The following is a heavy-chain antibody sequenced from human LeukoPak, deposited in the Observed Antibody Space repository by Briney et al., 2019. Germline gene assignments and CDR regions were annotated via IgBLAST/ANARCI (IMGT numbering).Heavy chain of an antibody. CDR1: GFTFSDYD. CDR2: ISGRSSHT. V-gene: IGHV3-21*06. D-gene: IGHD3-16*01. Sequence: GGSLRLSCSTSGFTFSDYDMNWIRQAPGKGLEWISAISGRSSHTYYGDSVKGRFSISRDNAKNLLYLQMNGLGAEDTAVYYCGRAFPPLRTSSAGDLWGQGTLVTVSS. CDR3: GRAFPPLRTSSAGDL. J-gene: IGHJ4*02.